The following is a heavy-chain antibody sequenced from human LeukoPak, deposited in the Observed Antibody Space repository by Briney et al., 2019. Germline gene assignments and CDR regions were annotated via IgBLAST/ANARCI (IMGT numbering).Heavy chain of an antibody. CDR1: GFTFSSYG. Sequence: GVLRLSCAASGFTFSSYGMSWVRQAPGKGLEWVSAISGSGGSTYYADSVKGRFTISRDDSKNTLYLQMNSLRAEDTAVYYCAKDLWYYYDSSGYYMFDYWGQGTLVTVSS. CDR3: AKDLWYYYDSSGYYMFDY. V-gene: IGHV3-23*01. CDR2: ISGSGGST. D-gene: IGHD3-22*01. J-gene: IGHJ4*02.